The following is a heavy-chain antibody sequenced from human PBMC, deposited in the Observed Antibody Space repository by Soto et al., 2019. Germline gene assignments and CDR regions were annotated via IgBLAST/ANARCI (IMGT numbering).Heavy chain of an antibody. Sequence: GGSLRRSCAASGFTFSSYYMNWVRQPTGKGLVWVSASGTAGDPYYPGSVKGRFTISRENAKNSLYLQMSSLRAGDTAVYYCARGRYDSGGLPGVGYYYGMDVWGQGTTVTVSS. J-gene: IGHJ6*02. D-gene: IGHD3-22*01. CDR1: GFTFSSYY. V-gene: IGHV3-13*05. CDR2: SGTAGDP. CDR3: ARGRYDSGGLPGVGYYYGMDV.